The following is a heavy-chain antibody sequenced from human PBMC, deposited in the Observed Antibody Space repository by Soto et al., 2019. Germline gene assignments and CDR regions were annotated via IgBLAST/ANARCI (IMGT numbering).Heavy chain of an antibody. CDR1: GFTFSSYA. CDR3: ARDETYYDILIPAY. J-gene: IGHJ4*02. Sequence: QVQLVESGGGVVQPGRSLRLSCAASGFTFSSYAMHWVRQAPGKGLEWVAVISYDGSNKYYADSVKGRFTISRDNSKNTLYLEMNSLRAEDTAVYYCARDETYYDILIPAYWGQGTLVTVSS. D-gene: IGHD3-9*01. V-gene: IGHV3-30-3*01. CDR2: ISYDGSNK.